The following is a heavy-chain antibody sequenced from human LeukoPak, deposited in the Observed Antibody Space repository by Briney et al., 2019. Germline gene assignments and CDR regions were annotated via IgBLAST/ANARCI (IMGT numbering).Heavy chain of an antibody. J-gene: IGHJ4*02. CDR1: GFTFSTYG. CDR3: AKANGGNNARFDY. Sequence: GGSLRLSCAASGFTFSTYGTHWVRQAPAKGLEWVAVIWYDGSNKYYADSVKGRFTISRDNSKNTLYLQMNSLRAEDTAVYYCAKANGGNNARFDYWGQGTLVTVSS. CDR2: IWYDGSNK. V-gene: IGHV3-33*06. D-gene: IGHD4-23*01.